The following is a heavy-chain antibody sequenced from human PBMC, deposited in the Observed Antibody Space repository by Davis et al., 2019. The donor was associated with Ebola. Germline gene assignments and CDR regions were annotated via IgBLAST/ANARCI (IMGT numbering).Heavy chain of an antibody. D-gene: IGHD6-19*01. CDR2: ISSSGSTI. V-gene: IGHV3-48*03. CDR3: ARVLAVAGLWYYYGMDV. J-gene: IGHJ6*02. Sequence: GESLKISCAASGFTFSSYEMNWVRQAPGKGLEWVSYISSSGSTIYYADSVKGRFTISRDNAKNSLYLQMNSLRAEDTAVYYCARVLAVAGLWYYYGMDVWGQGTTVTVSS. CDR1: GFTFSSYE.